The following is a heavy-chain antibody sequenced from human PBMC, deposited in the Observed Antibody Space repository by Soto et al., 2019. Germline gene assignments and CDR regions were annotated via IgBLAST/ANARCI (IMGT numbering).Heavy chain of an antibody. V-gene: IGHV4-39*01. J-gene: IGHJ2*01. CDR1: GGSISSSSYY. CDR3: ARQHCSGGSCLSYWYFDL. CDR2: IYYSGST. Sequence: SETLSLTCTVSGGSISSSSYYWGWIRQPPGKGLEWIGSIYYSGSTYYNPSLKSRVTKSVDTSKNQFSLKLSSVTAADTAVYYCARQHCSGGSCLSYWYFDLWGRGTLVTVSS. D-gene: IGHD2-15*01.